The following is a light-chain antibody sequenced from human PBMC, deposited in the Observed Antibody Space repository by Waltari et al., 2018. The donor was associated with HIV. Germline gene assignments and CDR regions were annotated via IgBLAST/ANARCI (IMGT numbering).Light chain of an antibody. J-gene: IGLJ2*01. V-gene: IGLV3-21*01. Sequence: SYVLTQTPSVSGDPGETVTITCEGDNIGSKSVHWYQLKPGQALPLVTFYDNYRPSGIPLRCDGSNGGNTATLTISRVEVGDEADYFCQVWDRPADQVIFGGGTKLTVL. CDR3: QVWDRPADQVI. CDR2: YDN. CDR1: NIGSKS.